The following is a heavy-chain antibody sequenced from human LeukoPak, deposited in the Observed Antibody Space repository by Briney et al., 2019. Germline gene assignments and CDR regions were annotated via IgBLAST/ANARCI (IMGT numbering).Heavy chain of an antibody. Sequence: GRSLSLSRTASGFTFGDYAMSWVRQAPGKGLEWVGFIRGKAYGGTTEYAASVKGRFTFSRDDSKSIAYLHVNSLKSDDTAVYYCTRVVIVGAAHFDYWGQGTLVTVSS. D-gene: IGHD1-26*01. CDR1: GFTFGDYA. J-gene: IGHJ4*02. CDR2: IRGKAYGGTT. V-gene: IGHV3-49*04. CDR3: TRVVIVGAAHFDY.